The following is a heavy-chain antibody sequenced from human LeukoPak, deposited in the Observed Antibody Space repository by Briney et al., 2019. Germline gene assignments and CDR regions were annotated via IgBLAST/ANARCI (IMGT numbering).Heavy chain of an antibody. J-gene: IGHJ4*02. Sequence: GGSLRLSCAASGFTFSSYSMNWVRQAPGKGLEWVSSISSSSSTIYYADSVKGRFTISRDNAKNSLYLQMNSLRAEDTAVYYCARGGHDSSGYYYGYWGQGTLVTVSS. CDR3: ARGGHDSSGYYYGY. CDR2: ISSSSSTI. V-gene: IGHV3-48*01. D-gene: IGHD3-22*01. CDR1: GFTFSSYS.